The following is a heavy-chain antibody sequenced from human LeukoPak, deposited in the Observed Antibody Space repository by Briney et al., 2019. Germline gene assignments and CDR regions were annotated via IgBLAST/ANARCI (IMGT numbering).Heavy chain of an antibody. CDR2: IIPIFGTA. D-gene: IGHD3-22*01. J-gene: IGHJ4*02. Sequence: GASVKVSCKASGGTFSSYAISWVRQAPGQGLEWMGGIIPIFGTANYAQKFQGRVTITADKSTSTAYIELSSLRSEDTAVYYCARGPSYYDRHSGSEDDYWGQGTLVTVSS. CDR1: GGTFSSYA. V-gene: IGHV1-69*06. CDR3: ARGPSYYDRHSGSEDDY.